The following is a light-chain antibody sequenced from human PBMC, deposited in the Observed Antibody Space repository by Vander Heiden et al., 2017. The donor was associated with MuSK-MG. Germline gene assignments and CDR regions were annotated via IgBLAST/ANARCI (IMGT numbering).Light chain of an antibody. CDR2: GNS. CDR1: SSNIGAGYD. Sequence: SVLTQPPSVSGAPGQRLTIPCTGRSSNIGAGYDVHWYQQLPGTAPKLLIYGNSNRPSGVPDRFSGSKSGTSASLAITGLQAEDEADYYCQSYDSSLSGSVFGGGTKLTVL. J-gene: IGLJ2*01. CDR3: QSYDSSLSGSV. V-gene: IGLV1-40*01.